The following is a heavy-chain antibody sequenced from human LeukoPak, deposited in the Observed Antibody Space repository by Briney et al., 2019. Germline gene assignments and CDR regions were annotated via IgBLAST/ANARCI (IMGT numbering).Heavy chain of an antibody. J-gene: IGHJ4*02. D-gene: IGHD5-18*01. Sequence: GGSLRLSCAASGFTFSSHWMHWVRQAPGKGLVWVSRINTDGSGTSYADSVKGRFTISRDNSKNTLYLQMNSLRAEDTAVYFCARDGYFGFDYWGQGTLVTVSS. CDR2: INTDGSGT. CDR1: GFTFSSHW. V-gene: IGHV3-74*01. CDR3: ARDGYFGFDY.